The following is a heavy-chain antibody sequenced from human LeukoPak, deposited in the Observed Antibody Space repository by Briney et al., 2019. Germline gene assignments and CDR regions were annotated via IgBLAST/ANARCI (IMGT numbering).Heavy chain of an antibody. J-gene: IGHJ4*02. CDR3: ARGWGPYYGGNSGFNY. CDR2: IIPIFGTA. CDR1: GGTFSSYA. D-gene: IGHD4-23*01. Sequence: SVKVSCKASGGTFSSYAISWVRQAPGQGLEWMGGIIPIFGTANYAQKFQGRVTITADESTSTAYMELSSLRSEDTAVYYCARGWGPYYGGNSGFNYWGQGTLVTVSS. V-gene: IGHV1-69*13.